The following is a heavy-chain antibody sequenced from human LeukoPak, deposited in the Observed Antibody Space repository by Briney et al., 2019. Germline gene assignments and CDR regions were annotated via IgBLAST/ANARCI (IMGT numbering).Heavy chain of an antibody. CDR2: ISAYNGNT. CDR3: ARVLAVAGTLHYYYGMDV. D-gene: IGHD6-19*01. J-gene: IGHJ6*02. Sequence: ASVKVSCKASGYTFTSYGISWVRQAPGQGLEWMGWISAYNGNTNYAQKLQGRVTMTTDTSTSTAYMELRSLRSDDTAVDYCARVLAVAGTLHYYYGMDVWGQGTTVTVSS. V-gene: IGHV1-18*01. CDR1: GYTFTSYG.